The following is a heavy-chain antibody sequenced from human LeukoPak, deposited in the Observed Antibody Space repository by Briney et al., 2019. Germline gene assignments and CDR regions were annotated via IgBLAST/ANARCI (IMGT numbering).Heavy chain of an antibody. CDR2: INANGGGT. V-gene: IGHV1-2*02. J-gene: IGHJ4*02. Sequence: GSVKVSCKASGYSFTAYDMHWVRQAPGQGLEWLGGINANGGGTNYAQNVQGRVTMTRDTSNNTPYLEMYSLTPDDTAVYYCARGDSSANVHGRYFDYWGQGTLVSVSS. CDR3: ARGDSSANVHGRYFDY. D-gene: IGHD3-22*01. CDR1: GYSFTAYD.